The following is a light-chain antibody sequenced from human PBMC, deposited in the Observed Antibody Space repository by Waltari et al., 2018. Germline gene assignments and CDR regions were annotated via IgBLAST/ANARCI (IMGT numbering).Light chain of an antibody. CDR1: QSVSSRY. J-gene: IGKJ2*01. CDR2: GAS. V-gene: IGKV3-20*01. Sequence: EIVLTQSPGTLSLSPGERATLSCRASQSVSSRYLAWYQRKPGQAPRPLIFGASSRATGIPDRFSGSGSGTDFTLTISRLEPEDFAVYYCQQYGSSPRYTFGQGTKVEIK. CDR3: QQYGSSPRYT.